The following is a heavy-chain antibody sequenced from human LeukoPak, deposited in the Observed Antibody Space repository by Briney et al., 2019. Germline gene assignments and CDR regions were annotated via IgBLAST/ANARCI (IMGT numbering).Heavy chain of an antibody. D-gene: IGHD4-17*01. CDR2: ISGSGSGT. CDR1: GFTFINFA. Sequence: GGSLRLSCAASGFTFINFAMTWVRQAPGKGLEWVSSISGSGSGTYYADSAKGRFTISRDNSKNTLYLQLNSLRAEDTAVYYCARGEDYGDYFDYWGQGTLVTVSS. CDR3: ARGEDYGDYFDY. V-gene: IGHV3-23*01. J-gene: IGHJ4*02.